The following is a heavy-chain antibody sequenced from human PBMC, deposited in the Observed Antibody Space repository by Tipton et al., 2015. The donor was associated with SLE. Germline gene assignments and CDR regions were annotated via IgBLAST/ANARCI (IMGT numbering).Heavy chain of an antibody. CDR3: AKGPIAAAAFDC. CDR2: ISGSGTNT. V-gene: IGHV3-23*01. Sequence: SLRLSCAASGITFSAYAMSWVRQAPGKGLEWVSAISGSGTNTYYADSVKGRFTISRDNSKNTLYLQMNNLRAEDTAVYYCAKGPIAAAAFDCWGQGTLVAVSS. CDR1: GITFSAYA. D-gene: IGHD6-25*01. J-gene: IGHJ4*02.